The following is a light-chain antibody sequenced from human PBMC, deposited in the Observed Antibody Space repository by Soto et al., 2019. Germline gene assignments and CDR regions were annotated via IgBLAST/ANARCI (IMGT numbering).Light chain of an antibody. CDR1: QKVSSN. J-gene: IGKJ4*01. CDR2: GAS. V-gene: IGKV3D-15*01. Sequence: EIVMTQCPATLSVSPGERATLSCRASQKVSSNLARYQQKPGQAPRLLICGASTRATGRPARFRRSGSGTGVTRTISNLQSGDFAGYYCQRYNRWPPVVTGGGGTKVDIK. CDR3: QRYNRWPPVVT.